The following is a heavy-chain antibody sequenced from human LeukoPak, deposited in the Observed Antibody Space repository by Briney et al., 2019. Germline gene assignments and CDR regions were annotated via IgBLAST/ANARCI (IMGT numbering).Heavy chain of an antibody. J-gene: IGHJ4*02. CDR1: GFTFSNYG. D-gene: IGHD6-25*01. Sequence: PLGSPRLSCAASGFTFSNYGMTWVRQAPGKGLEWISYLGPSSNTMYYAGSLKGRFTISRDNGENSLYLRVNSLRDEDTAVYYCARAAYNSGPDFWGQGTLVADSS. CDR3: ARAAYNSGPDF. V-gene: IGHV3-48*02. CDR2: LGPSSNTM.